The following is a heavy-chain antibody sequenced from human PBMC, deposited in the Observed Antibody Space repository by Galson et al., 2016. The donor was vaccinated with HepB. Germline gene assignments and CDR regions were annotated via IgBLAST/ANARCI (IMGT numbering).Heavy chain of an antibody. J-gene: IGHJ3*02. Sequence: SVKVSCKASGDTFTGYYIHWVRQAPGQGLEWMAWLSANSGATNYAQKFQGWVTMSRDTSISTAYMELTSLTSDATAIYYCATSTGYRSGWGAFDIWGQGTMVTVSS. V-gene: IGHV1-2*04. CDR2: LSANSGAT. D-gene: IGHD6-25*01. CDR1: GDTFTGYY. CDR3: ATSTGYRSGWGAFDI.